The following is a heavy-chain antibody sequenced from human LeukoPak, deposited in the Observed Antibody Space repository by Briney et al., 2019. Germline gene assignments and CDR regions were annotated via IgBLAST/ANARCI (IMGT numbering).Heavy chain of an antibody. CDR3: ARVASIASLLDY. V-gene: IGHV3-48*04. D-gene: IGHD3-16*02. CDR1: GFTFSSFG. Sequence: PGGSLRLSCAASGFTFSSFGMQWVRQAPGKGLEWVSYISSSGSTIYYADSVKGRFTISRDNAKNSLYLQMNSLRAEDTAVYYCARVASIASLLDYWGQGTLVTVSS. CDR2: ISSSGSTI. J-gene: IGHJ4*02.